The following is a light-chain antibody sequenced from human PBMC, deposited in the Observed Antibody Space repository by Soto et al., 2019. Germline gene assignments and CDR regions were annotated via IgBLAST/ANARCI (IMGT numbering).Light chain of an antibody. CDR3: QQYNNWPRT. CDR2: GAS. CDR1: QSVNSN. V-gene: IGKV3-15*01. Sequence: EIVMTQSPATLSVSPGERGTLSCRASQSVNSNLAWYQQKPGQAPRLLIYGASTRATGIPARFSGSGSGTEFTLTISSLQSEDLAIYYCQQYNNWPRTFGQGTKVEVQ. J-gene: IGKJ1*01.